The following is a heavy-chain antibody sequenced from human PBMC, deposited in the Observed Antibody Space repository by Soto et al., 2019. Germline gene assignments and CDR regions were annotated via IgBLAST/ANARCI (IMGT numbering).Heavy chain of an antibody. D-gene: IGHD3-10*01. V-gene: IGHV3-33*01. J-gene: IGHJ6*02. Sequence: GGSLRLSCAASGFTFSSYGMHWVRQAPGKGLEWVAVIWYDGSNKYYADSVKGRFTISRDNSKNTLYLQMNSLRAEDTAVYYCARGTAGAGRHYYGMDVWGQGTTVTVSS. CDR1: GFTFSSYG. CDR2: IWYDGSNK. CDR3: ARGTAGAGRHYYGMDV.